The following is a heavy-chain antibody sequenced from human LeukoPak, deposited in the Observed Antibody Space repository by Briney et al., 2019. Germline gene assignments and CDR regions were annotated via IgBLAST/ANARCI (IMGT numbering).Heavy chain of an antibody. Sequence: GGSLRLSCAASGFTFSDYYMSWIRQAPGKGLEWVSYISSNSRYTHYADSVKGQFTISRDNSKNTLYLQMNSLRVEDTAVYFCAKNIEGGSGWYHWGQGSLVTVSS. V-gene: IGHV3-11*03. CDR3: AKNIEGGSGWYH. J-gene: IGHJ5*02. CDR2: ISSNSRYT. D-gene: IGHD6-19*01. CDR1: GFTFSDYY.